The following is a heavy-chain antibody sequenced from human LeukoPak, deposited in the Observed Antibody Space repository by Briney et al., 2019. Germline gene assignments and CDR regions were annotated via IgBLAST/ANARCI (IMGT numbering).Heavy chain of an antibody. D-gene: IGHD3-3*01. CDR3: AKGGLSLEWLFRHSFDP. J-gene: IGHJ5*02. CDR1: GFIFSTYG. CDR2: ISYDGSNK. Sequence: GGSLRLSCAASGFIFSTYGLHWVRQAPGKGLEWVAVISYDGSNKYYADSVKGRFTISRDNSKSTLYLQMNSLRAEDTAVYYCAKGGLSLEWLFRHSFDPWGQGTLVTVSS. V-gene: IGHV3-30*18.